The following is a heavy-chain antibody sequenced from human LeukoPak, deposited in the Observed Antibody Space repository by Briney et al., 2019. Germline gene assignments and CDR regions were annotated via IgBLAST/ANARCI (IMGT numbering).Heavy chain of an antibody. J-gene: IGHJ4*02. Sequence: TGGSLRLSCAASGFTFSSYAMSWVRQAPGKGLEWVSAISGSGGSTYYADSVKGRFTISRDNSKNTLYLQMNSLRAEDTAVYYCAKGLRKLIVGSTEYYFDYWGQGTLVTVSS. CDR3: AKGLRKLIVGSTEYYFDY. V-gene: IGHV3-23*01. CDR1: GFTFSSYA. CDR2: ISGSGGST. D-gene: IGHD1-26*01.